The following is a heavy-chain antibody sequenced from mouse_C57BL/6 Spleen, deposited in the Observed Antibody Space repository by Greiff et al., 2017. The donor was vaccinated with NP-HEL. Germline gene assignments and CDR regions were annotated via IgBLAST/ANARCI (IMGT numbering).Heavy chain of an antibody. D-gene: IGHD5-1*01. CDR3: ARDRYLWYFDV. CDR1: GFTFSDYY. Sequence: EVQLQESEGGLVQPGSSMKLSCTASGFTFSDYYMAWVRQVPEKGLEWVANINYDGSSTYYLDSLKSRFIILRDNAKNILYLQMSSLKSEDTATYYCARDRYLWYFDVWGTGTTVTVSS. J-gene: IGHJ1*03. CDR2: INYDGSST. V-gene: IGHV5-16*01.